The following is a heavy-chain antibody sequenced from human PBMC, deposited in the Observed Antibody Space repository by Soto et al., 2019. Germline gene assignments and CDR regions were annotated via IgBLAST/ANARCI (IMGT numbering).Heavy chain of an antibody. CDR1: GGTFSSYA. CDR3: ASGGYCSGRSCYGY. CDR2: IIPIFGTA. J-gene: IGHJ4*02. Sequence: GASVKVSCKDSGGTFSSYAISWVRQAPGQGLELMGGIIPIFGTANYAQKFQCRVTITADKSTSTAYMELSSLRSEDTAVYYCASGGYCSGRSCYGYWGQGTLVTVSS. V-gene: IGHV1-69*06. D-gene: IGHD2-15*01.